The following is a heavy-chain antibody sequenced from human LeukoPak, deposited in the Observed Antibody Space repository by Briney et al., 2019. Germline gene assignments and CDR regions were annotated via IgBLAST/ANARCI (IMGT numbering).Heavy chain of an antibody. CDR2: IIPIFGTA. D-gene: IGHD6-19*01. Sequence: ASVKVSCKASGGTFSSYAISWVRQAPGQGLEWMGGIIPIFGTANYAQKFQGRVTITADESTSAAYMELRSLRSDDTAVYYCARIAVAGSFDYWGQGTLVTVSS. J-gene: IGHJ4*02. CDR1: GGTFSSYA. V-gene: IGHV1-69*13. CDR3: ARIAVAGSFDY.